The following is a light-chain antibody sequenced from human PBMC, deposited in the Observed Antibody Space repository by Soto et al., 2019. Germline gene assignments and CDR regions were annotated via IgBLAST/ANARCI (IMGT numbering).Light chain of an antibody. J-gene: IGLJ2*01. Sequence: QSVLTQPASVSGSPGQSIAISCTGTSSDVGGYDYVSWYQQHPGKAPKLMIYEVSNRPSGVSNRFSGSKSGNTASLTISGLQAEDEGDYYCCSYAGSTSLVFGGGTKVTVL. CDR2: EVS. V-gene: IGLV2-23*02. CDR3: CSYAGSTSLV. CDR1: SSDVGGYDY.